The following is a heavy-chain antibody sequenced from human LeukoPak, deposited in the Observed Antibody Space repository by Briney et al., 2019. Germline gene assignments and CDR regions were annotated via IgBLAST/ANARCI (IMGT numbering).Heavy chain of an antibody. CDR3: ARPPRAGATDY. CDR1: GGSISISTYF. J-gene: IGHJ4*02. CDR2: ISYSGSI. Sequence: PSETLSLTCTVSGGSISISTYFWAWIRQPPGKGLEWIGSISYSGSIYYNPSLKSRATISLDTSKNQFSLRLNSVTAADSAVYYCARPPRAGATDYWGQGALVTVSS. D-gene: IGHD4/OR15-4a*01. V-gene: IGHV4-39*01.